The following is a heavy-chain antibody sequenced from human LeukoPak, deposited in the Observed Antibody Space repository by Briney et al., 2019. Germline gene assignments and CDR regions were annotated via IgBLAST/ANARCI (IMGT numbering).Heavy chain of an antibody. CDR1: GGSISSGGYY. CDR3: AREEDEYCSSTSCPDAFDI. D-gene: IGHD2-2*01. V-gene: IGHV4-31*03. J-gene: IGHJ3*02. Sequence: SQTLSLTCTVSGGSISSGGYYGSWIRQHPGKGLEWIGYIYYSGSTYYNPSLKSRVTISVDTSKNQFSLKLSSVTAADTAVYYCAREEDEYCSSTSCPDAFDIWGQGTMVTVSS. CDR2: IYYSGST.